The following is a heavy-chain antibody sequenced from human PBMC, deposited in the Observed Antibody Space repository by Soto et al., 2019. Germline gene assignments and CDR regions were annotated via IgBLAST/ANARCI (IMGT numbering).Heavy chain of an antibody. Sequence: GGSLRLSCAASGFTFSSYSMNWVRQAPGKGLEWVSSISSSSSYIYYADSVKGRFTISRDNAKNSLYLQMNSLRAEDTVVYYCAREPTIFGVAPQDYNWFDPWGQGTLVTVSS. CDR1: GFTFSSYS. D-gene: IGHD3-3*01. J-gene: IGHJ5*02. CDR3: AREPTIFGVAPQDYNWFDP. V-gene: IGHV3-21*01. CDR2: ISSSSSYI.